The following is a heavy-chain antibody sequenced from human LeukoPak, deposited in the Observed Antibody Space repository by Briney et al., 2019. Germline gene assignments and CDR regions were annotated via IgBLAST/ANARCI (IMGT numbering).Heavy chain of an antibody. J-gene: IGHJ4*02. CDR2: INHSGST. CDR3: ARSSTRLPDY. Sequence: SETLSLTXAVYGGSFSGYYWSWICQPPGKGLEWIGEINHSGSTNYNPSLKGRVTISVDTSKNQFSLKLSSVTAADTAVYYCARSSTRLPDYWGQGTLVTVSS. CDR1: GGSFSGYY. D-gene: IGHD3-3*02. V-gene: IGHV4-34*01.